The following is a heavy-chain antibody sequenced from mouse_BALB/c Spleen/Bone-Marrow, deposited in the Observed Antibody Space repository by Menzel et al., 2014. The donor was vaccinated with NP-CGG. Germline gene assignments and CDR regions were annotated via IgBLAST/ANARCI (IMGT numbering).Heavy chain of an antibody. D-gene: IGHD2-4*01. Sequence: QVQLQQSGAELVRPGSSVKISCKASGYVFSSYWMNWVKQRPGQGLEWIGQIFPGDGDTNYNGQFKGKATLTVDRSSGTDFMQISSLSSEDSAVYFCARGDIDYEFTMDDWGQGNPVTVSP. CDR3: ARGDIDYEFTMDD. V-gene: IGHV1-80*01. J-gene: IGHJ4*01. CDR1: GYVFSSYW. CDR2: IFPGDGDT.